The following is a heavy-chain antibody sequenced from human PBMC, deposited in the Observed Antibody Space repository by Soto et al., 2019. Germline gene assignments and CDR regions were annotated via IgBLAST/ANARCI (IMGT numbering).Heavy chain of an antibody. Sequence: ASVKVSCKASGYTFTSYGIRWVRQAPGQRLEWMGWINAGNGNTKYSQKFQGRVTITRDTSASTAYMELSSLRSEDTAVYYCAREFMDYDILAGYRWFDPWGQGTLVTVS. J-gene: IGHJ5*02. CDR3: AREFMDYDILAGYRWFDP. CDR2: INAGNGNT. D-gene: IGHD3-9*01. CDR1: GYTFTSYG. V-gene: IGHV1-3*01.